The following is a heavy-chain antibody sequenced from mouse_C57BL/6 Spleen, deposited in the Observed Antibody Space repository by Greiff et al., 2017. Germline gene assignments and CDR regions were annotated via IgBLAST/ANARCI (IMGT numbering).Heavy chain of an antibody. Sequence: VKLMESGPGLVAPSQSLSITCTVSGFSLTSYGVHWVRQPPGKGLEWLVVIWSDGSTTYNSALKSRLSISKDNSKSQVFLKMNSLQTDDTAMYYCARHEDYYGSYAMDYWGQGTSVTVSS. D-gene: IGHD1-1*01. CDR2: IWSDGST. CDR1: GFSLTSYG. V-gene: IGHV2-6-1*01. CDR3: ARHEDYYGSYAMDY. J-gene: IGHJ4*01.